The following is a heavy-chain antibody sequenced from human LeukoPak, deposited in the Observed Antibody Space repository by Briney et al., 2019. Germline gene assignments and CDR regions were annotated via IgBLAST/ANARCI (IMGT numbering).Heavy chain of an antibody. CDR1: GGSISSYY. CDR2: IYYSGST. CDR3: ASAVVFSGRLRYFDWLSKSGHYYYYMDV. Sequence: SETLSLTCTVSGGSISSYYWSWIRQPPGKGLEWIGYIYYSGSTSYNPSLKSRVTMSVDTSKKQISLKVRSVTAADTAVYYCASAVVFSGRLRYFDWLSKSGHYYYYMDVWGKGTTVTVSS. D-gene: IGHD3-9*01. J-gene: IGHJ6*03. V-gene: IGHV4-59*01.